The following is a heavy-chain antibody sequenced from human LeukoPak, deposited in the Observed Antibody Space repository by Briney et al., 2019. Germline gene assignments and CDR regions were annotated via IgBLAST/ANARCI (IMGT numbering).Heavy chain of an antibody. Sequence: PSETLSLTCAVYGGSFSGYYWSWIRQPPGKGLEWIGEINHSGSTNYNPSLKSRVTISVDTSKNQFSLKLGSVTAADTAVYYCARLSRIAANYYYGMDVWGQGTTVTVSS. CDR1: GGSFSGYY. D-gene: IGHD6-6*01. CDR3: ARLSRIAANYYYGMDV. J-gene: IGHJ6*02. V-gene: IGHV4-34*01. CDR2: INHSGST.